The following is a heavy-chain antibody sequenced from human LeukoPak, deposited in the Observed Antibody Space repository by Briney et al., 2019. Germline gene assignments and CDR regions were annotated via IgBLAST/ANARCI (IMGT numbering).Heavy chain of an antibody. J-gene: IGHJ6*03. V-gene: IGHV4-34*01. CDR1: GGSFSGYY. D-gene: IGHD4-17*01. CDR2: INHSGST. Sequence: SETLSLTCAVYGGSFSGYYWSWIRQPPGKGLEWIGEINHSGSTNYNPSLKSRVTISVDTSKNQFSLKLSSVTAADTAVYYCARASTVTIYYYYYMDVWGKGTTVTVSS. CDR3: ARASTVTIYYYYYMDV.